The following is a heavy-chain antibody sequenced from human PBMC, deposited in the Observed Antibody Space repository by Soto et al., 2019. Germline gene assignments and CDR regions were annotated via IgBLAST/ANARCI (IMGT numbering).Heavy chain of an antibody. J-gene: IGHJ6*02. CDR1: GFTFGDYA. V-gene: IGHV3-49*04. CDR3: TRAWEDYYYYCGMDV. CDR2: IRSKAYGGTT. Sequence: GGSLRLSCTASGFTFGDYAMSWVRQAPGKGLEWVGFIRSKAYGGTTEYAASVKGRFTISRDDSKSIAYLQMNSLKTEDTAVYYCTRAWEDYYYYCGMDVWGQGTTVTVSS. D-gene: IGHD1-26*01.